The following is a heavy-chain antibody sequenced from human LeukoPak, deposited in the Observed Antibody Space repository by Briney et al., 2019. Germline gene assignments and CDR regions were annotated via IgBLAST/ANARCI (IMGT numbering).Heavy chain of an antibody. CDR2: ISAYNGNT. CDR1: GYTFTSYG. V-gene: IGHV1-18*01. J-gene: IGHJ3*02. CDR3: ARDTTSDIVVVPGDAFDI. Sequence: GASVKVSCKASGYTFTSYGISWVRQAPGQGLEWMGWISAYNGNTNYAQKLQGRVTMTTDTSTSTAYMELRSLRSDDTVVYYCARDTTSDIVVVPGDAFDIWGQGTMVTVSS. D-gene: IGHD2-2*01.